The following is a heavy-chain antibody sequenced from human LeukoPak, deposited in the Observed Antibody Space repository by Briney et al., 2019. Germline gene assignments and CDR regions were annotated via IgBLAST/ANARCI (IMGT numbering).Heavy chain of an antibody. CDR2: INPEETTI. V-gene: IGHV3-74*01. D-gene: IGHD1-1*01. CDR3: VRGGLEPFDY. Sequence: GGSLRLSCAPSGLVFSKYWMHWVRQAPGKGLVWVSRINPEETTINYADSVKGRFTISRDNARNTLYLQMDSLRVEDVGIYYCVRGGLEPFDYWGQGTLVSVSS. CDR1: GLVFSKYW. J-gene: IGHJ4*02.